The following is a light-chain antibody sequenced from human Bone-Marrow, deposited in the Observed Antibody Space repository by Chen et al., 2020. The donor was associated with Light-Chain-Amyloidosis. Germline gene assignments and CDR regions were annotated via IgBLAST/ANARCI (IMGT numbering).Light chain of an antibody. J-gene: IGLJ2*01. CDR2: RDT. CDR3: QSADSSGTYEVI. Sequence: SYELTQPPSVSVSPGQTGRRTCSGDDLPTKYAYWYQQKPGQAPVLVIHRDTERPSGISERFSGSSSGTTATLTISGVQAEDEADYHCQSADSSGTYEVIFGGGTKLTVL. V-gene: IGLV3-25*03. CDR1: DLPTKY.